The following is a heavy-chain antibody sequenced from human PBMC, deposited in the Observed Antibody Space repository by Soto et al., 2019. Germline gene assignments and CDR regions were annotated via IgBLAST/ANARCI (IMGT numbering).Heavy chain of an antibody. J-gene: IGHJ4*02. V-gene: IGHV3-48*01. CDR2: ISSSSTTV. CDR1: EFTFSNYG. Sequence: EVQLVESGGGLVQPGGSLRLSCAASEFTFSNYGMDWVRQAPGKGLEWVSYISSSSTTVSYADSVKGRFTISRDNAKNSLYLQMNSLRAEDTAVYYCARGGAARPDYWGQGTLVTVSS. CDR3: ARGGAARPDY.